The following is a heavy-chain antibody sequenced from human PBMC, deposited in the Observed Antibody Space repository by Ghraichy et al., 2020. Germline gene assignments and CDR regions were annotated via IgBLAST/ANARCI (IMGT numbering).Heavy chain of an antibody. J-gene: IGHJ6*02. V-gene: IGHV4-39*07. Sequence: SETLSLTCTVSGASISSTSYYWGWIRQPPGKGLEFIGNIYYSGSTSYNPSLKSRVTISIDTSKNQFSLRLSSVTAADAAVYYCARGSVFGTSSFWVGYDYHAMDVWGQGTTVTVSS. CDR3: ARGSVFGTSSFWVGYDYHAMDV. CDR2: IYYSGST. CDR1: GASISSTSYY. D-gene: IGHD3-3*01.